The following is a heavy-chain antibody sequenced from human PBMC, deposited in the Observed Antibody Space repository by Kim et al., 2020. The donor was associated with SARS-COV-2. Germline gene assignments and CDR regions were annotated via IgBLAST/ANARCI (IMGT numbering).Heavy chain of an antibody. CDR3: ATTYYYDSSGYNPSRAPNY. D-gene: IGHD3-22*01. V-gene: IGHV1-24*01. CDR1: GYTLTELS. Sequence: ASVKVSCKVSGYTLTELSMHWVRQAPGKGLEWMGGFDPEDGETIYAQKFQGRVTMTEDTSTDTAYMELSSLRSEDTAVYYCATTYYYDSSGYNPSRAPNYWGQGTLVTVSS. CDR2: FDPEDGET. J-gene: IGHJ4*02.